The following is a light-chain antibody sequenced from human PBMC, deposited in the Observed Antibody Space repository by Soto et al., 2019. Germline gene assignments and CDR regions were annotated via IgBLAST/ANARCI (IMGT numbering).Light chain of an antibody. CDR1: QSISSW. V-gene: IGKV1-5*01. Sequence: DLQMTQSPSTLSASVGDRVTIHCRASQSISSWLAWYQQKPGKAPKLLIYDASSLESGVPLRFSGSGSGTDFTLTISSLQPDDFATYYCQEYSSYSTFGGGTKVDIK. J-gene: IGKJ4*01. CDR2: DAS. CDR3: QEYSSYST.